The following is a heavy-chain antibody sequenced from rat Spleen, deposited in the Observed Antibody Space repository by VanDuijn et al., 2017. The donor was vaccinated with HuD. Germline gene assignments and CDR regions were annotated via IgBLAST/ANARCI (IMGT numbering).Heavy chain of an antibody. Sequence: EVQLVESGGGLVQPGRSLKLSCAASGFTFSNYDMAWVRQAPTKGLEWVASISTGGGNTYYRDSVKGRFTISRDDAKSTLYLQMNSLRFEDTATYYCATENWDPYYWYFDFWGPGTMVTVSS. D-gene: IGHD5-1*01. CDR3: ATENWDPYYWYFDF. CDR2: ISTGGGNT. J-gene: IGHJ1*01. CDR1: GFTFSNYD. V-gene: IGHV5S23*01.